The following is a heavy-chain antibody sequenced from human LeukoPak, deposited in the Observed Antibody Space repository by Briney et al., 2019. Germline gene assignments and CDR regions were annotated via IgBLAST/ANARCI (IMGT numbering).Heavy chain of an antibody. CDR3: ARARGTYANDAFDI. CDR2: IFPADSDT. V-gene: IGHV5-51*01. CDR1: GYSFTTYW. Sequence: GESLKISCKGSGYSFTTYWIAWMRQMPGKGLEWMGIIFPADSDTRYSPSFQGQVTISADKSISTAYLHWSSLRSSDTAMYYCARARGTYANDAFDIWGRGTMVTVSP. D-gene: IGHD1-26*01. J-gene: IGHJ3*02.